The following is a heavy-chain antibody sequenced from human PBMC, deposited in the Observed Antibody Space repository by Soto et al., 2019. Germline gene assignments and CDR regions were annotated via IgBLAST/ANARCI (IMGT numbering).Heavy chain of an antibody. V-gene: IGHV4-4*07. D-gene: IGHD6-6*01. CDR1: GDSIISYY. CDR3: ARDSTGYSSSSSFDY. Sequence: SEALSLICTIPGDSIISYYWGWIRQPAGTGLVWIGRIYTSGSTNYNPSLKSRVTMSVDTSKDQFSLKLSSVTAADTAVYYCARDSTGYSSSSSFDYWGQGTLVTVSS. J-gene: IGHJ4*02. CDR2: IYTSGST.